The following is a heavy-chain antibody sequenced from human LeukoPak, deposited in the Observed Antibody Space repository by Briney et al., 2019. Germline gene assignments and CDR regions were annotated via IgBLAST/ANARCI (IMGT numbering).Heavy chain of an antibody. D-gene: IGHD5-12*01. V-gene: IGHV1-69*13. CDR3: ARGVATSGYDPSFDY. J-gene: IGHJ4*02. CDR1: GGTFSSYA. Sequence: GASVKVSCKASGGTFSSYAISWVRQAPGQGLEWMGGIIPIFGTANYAQKFQGRVTITADESTSTAYMELSSLRSEDTAVYYCARGVATSGYDPSFDYWGQGTLVTVSS. CDR2: IIPIFGTA.